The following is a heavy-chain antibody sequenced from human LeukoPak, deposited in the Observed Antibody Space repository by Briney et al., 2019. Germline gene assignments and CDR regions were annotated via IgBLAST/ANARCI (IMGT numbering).Heavy chain of an antibody. CDR1: GGSISSSLYH. J-gene: IGHJ6*03. D-gene: IGHD1-1*01. Sequence: SETLSLTCSVSGGSISSSLYHWGWLRQPPGKGLEWIGNVFHSGNAYYRPSLQSRVALSVYMSNNQFSLKLTSMAAGDTAVYYCARQIVGSSWNDYYSYMDVWGKGTSVTVSS. CDR3: ARQIVGSSWNDYYSYMDV. V-gene: IGHV4-39*01. CDR2: VFHSGNA.